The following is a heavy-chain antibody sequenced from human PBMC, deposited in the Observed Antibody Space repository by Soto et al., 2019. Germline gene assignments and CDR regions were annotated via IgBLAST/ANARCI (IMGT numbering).Heavy chain of an antibody. CDR1: GGSFSGYY. CDR2: INHSGGT. CDR3: ARGSVYDIFTGYFHFDF. D-gene: IGHD3-9*01. J-gene: IGHJ4*02. Sequence: SETLSLTCVVYGGSFSGYYWSWLRQPPEKGLEWIGEINHSGGTNFNPSLKSRVTISVDTSKKQFSLKLTSVTAADTAVYYCARGSVYDIFTGYFHFDFWGQGTLVTVSS. V-gene: IGHV4-34*01.